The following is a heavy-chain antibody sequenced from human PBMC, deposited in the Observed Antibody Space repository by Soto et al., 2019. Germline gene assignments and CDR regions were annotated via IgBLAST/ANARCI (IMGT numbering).Heavy chain of an antibody. J-gene: IGHJ5*02. V-gene: IGHV1-3*01. Sequence: ASVKVSCKASGYTFTSYAMHWLRQAPGQRLEWMGWIGANNGDTNYAQNFQGRVTMTTDTSTTTSYMELRSLTSDDTAVYFCARDWKGAEGFDPWGQGTLVTVSS. CDR3: ARDWKGAEGFDP. CDR2: IGANNGDT. CDR1: GYTFTSYA. D-gene: IGHD1-1*01.